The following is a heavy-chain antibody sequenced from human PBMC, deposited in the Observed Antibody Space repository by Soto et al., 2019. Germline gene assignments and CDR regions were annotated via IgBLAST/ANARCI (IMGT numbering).Heavy chain of an antibody. CDR3: ARVGWNDVAWLDNWFDP. J-gene: IGHJ5*02. CDR1: GFTFSSYW. V-gene: IGHV3-7*01. Sequence: GGSLRLSCAASGFTFSSYWMSWVRQAPGKGLEWVANIKQDGSEKYYVDSVKGRFTISRDNAKNSLYLQMNSLRAEDTAVYYCARVGWNDVAWLDNWFDPWGQGTLVTVSS. CDR2: IKQDGSEK. D-gene: IGHD1-1*01.